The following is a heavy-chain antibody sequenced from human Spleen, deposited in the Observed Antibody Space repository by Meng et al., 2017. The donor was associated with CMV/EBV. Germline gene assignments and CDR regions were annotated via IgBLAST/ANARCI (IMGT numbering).Heavy chain of an antibody. CDR2: IYYSGST. D-gene: IGHD3-10*01. CDR3: ARVGSVGVYYFDY. Sequence: GSLSLTCTVSGGSISSSSYYWGWIRQPPGKGLEWIGSIYYSGSTYYNPSLKSRVTISVDTSKNQFSLKLSSVTAADTAVYYCARVGSVGVYYFDYWGQGTLVTVSS. CDR1: GGSISSSSYY. J-gene: IGHJ4*02. V-gene: IGHV4-39*07.